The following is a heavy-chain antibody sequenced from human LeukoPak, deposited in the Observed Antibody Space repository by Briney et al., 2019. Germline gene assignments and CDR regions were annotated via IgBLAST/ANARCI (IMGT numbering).Heavy chain of an antibody. CDR3: ARDRLRFLEWNHYYYGMDV. CDR1: GYTFTGYY. J-gene: IGHJ6*02. V-gene: IGHV1-2*06. Sequence: ASVKVSCTASGYTFTGYYMHWVRQAPGQGLEWMGRINPNSGGTNYAQKFQGRVTMTRDTSISTAYMELSRLRSDDTAVYYCARDRLRFLEWNHYYYGMDVWGQGTTVTVSS. D-gene: IGHD3-3*01. CDR2: INPNSGGT.